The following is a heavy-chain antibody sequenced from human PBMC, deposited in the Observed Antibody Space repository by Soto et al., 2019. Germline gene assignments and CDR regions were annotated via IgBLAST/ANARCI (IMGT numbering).Heavy chain of an antibody. Sequence: GESLKVTCEGFGYNFATYWIAWVRKMPGKCLEYMGIAYPGDSDSRYSPSFQGQVTFSADKSISTAYMQWSSLKASDTAMYYCARHGFYGDYASNYFGPWGPGTLVTVSS. D-gene: IGHD4-17*01. CDR2: AYPGDSDS. CDR3: ARHGFYGDYASNYFGP. J-gene: IGHJ5*02. CDR1: GYNFATYW. V-gene: IGHV5-51*01.